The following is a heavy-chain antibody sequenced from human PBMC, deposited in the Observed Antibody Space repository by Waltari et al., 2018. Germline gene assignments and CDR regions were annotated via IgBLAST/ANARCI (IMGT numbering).Heavy chain of an antibody. J-gene: IGHJ5*02. Sequence: EVQVLESGGGLGQPGGSLRLACAASGLTFNNYALNCVRQAPGKGLEWVSGINGYGDKTYYADSVKGRFTLSRDNSRNTLSLQMNSLRAEDTAVYYCAKAHFYDTSGYIEHWGQGTLVTVSS. V-gene: IGHV3-23*01. CDR3: AKAHFYDTSGYIEH. CDR2: INGYGDKT. CDR1: GLTFNNYA. D-gene: IGHD3-22*01.